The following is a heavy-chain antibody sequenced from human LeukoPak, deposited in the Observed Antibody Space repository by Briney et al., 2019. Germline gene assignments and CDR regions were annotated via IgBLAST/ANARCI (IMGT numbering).Heavy chain of an antibody. CDR2: IYYSGNA. V-gene: IGHV4-59*01. CDR1: GGSISSCY. J-gene: IGHJ4*02. Sequence: SETLSLTCAVSGGSISSCYWSWIRQPPGKGLEWIGYIYYSGNANYNPSLKSRVTISVDTSKNQFSLKLSSETAADMAVYYCARSRDGFNGFDYWGQGTLVTVPS. D-gene: IGHD5-24*01. CDR3: ARSRDGFNGFDY.